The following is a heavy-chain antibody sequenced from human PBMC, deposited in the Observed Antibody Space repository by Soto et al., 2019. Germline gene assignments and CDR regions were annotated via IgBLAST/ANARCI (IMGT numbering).Heavy chain of an antibody. D-gene: IGHD2-2*01. CDR2: IWYDGSNK. V-gene: IGHV3-33*01. CDR1: GFTFSSYG. CDR3: ARDMSSSWGQQDNYYYYYGMDV. Sequence: QVQLVESGGGVVQPWRSLRLSCAASGFTFSSYGMHWVRQAPGKGLEWVAVIWYDGSNKYYADSVKGRFTISRDNSKNTRYLQMNSLRAEDTAGYYCARDMSSSWGQQDNYYYYYGMDVWGQGTTVSVSS. J-gene: IGHJ6*02.